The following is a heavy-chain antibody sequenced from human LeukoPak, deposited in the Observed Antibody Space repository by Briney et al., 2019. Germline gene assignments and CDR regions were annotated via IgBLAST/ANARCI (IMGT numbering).Heavy chain of an antibody. J-gene: IGHJ4*02. CDR2: ISGSGDDT. CDR1: GFTFSSCA. CDR3: AKDRFGDYYFDY. D-gene: IGHD3-10*01. Sequence: GGSLRLSCVASGFTFSSCAMSWVRQSPGKGLEWISTISGSGDDTYSADSVKGRFTSSRDNSRNTLYLQMHSLRAEDTAIYYCAKDRFGDYYFDYWGQGTLVIVSS. V-gene: IGHV3-23*01.